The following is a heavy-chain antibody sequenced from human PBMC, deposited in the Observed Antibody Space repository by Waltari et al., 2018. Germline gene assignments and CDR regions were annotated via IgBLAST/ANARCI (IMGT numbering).Heavy chain of an antibody. Sequence: QLQLQESGPGLVKPSETLSPTCTVFGGSISSSSYYWGWIRQPPGKGLEWIVSIYYSGSTYYNPSLKSRVTISVDTSKNQFSLKLSSVTAADTAVYYCARKENYDILTGYYDYWGQGTLVTVSS. CDR2: IYYSGST. CDR3: ARKENYDILTGYYDY. D-gene: IGHD3-9*01. J-gene: IGHJ4*02. CDR1: GGSISSSSYY. V-gene: IGHV4-39*07.